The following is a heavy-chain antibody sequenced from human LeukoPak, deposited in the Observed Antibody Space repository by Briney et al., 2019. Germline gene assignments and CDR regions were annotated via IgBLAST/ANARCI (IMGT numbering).Heavy chain of an antibody. CDR2: IIPIFGTA. J-gene: IGHJ6*02. Sequence: ASVKVSCKASGGTFSSYAISWVRQAPGQGLEWMGGIIPIFGTANYAQKFQGRVTITADESTSTAYMELSSLRSEDTAVYYCARASLEEWLVSYYYGMDVWGQGTTVTVSS. D-gene: IGHD6-19*01. V-gene: IGHV1-69*13. CDR3: ARASLEEWLVSYYYGMDV. CDR1: GGTFSSYA.